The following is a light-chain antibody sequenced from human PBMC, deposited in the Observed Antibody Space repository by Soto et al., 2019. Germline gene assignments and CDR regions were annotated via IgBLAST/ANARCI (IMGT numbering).Light chain of an antibody. CDR1: QSISRW. CDR3: HQYNTFWT. J-gene: IGKJ1*01. CDR2: DVS. Sequence: DIQMTQSPSTLSASVGDRVTITCRASQSISRWLAWYQQKPGKAPKLLIYDVSNLASGVPSRFSGSGSGTEFTLTIDSLQPDDVANYYCHQYNTFWTFGQGTKVDIK. V-gene: IGKV1-5*01.